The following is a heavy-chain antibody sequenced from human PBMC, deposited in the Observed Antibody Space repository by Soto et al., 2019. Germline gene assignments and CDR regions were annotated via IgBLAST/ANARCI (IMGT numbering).Heavy chain of an antibody. CDR1: GFTFSSYA. J-gene: IGHJ4*02. CDR2: ISCGGNNQ. CDR3: ARVSAAQSGPLFAY. Sequence: PGGSQRLSCAASGFTFSSYAMSWVRQAPGKGLEWVPAISCGGNNQYYADSVKGRFTISRDRSKNTLHLQMNSLRAEDTAVYYCARVSAAQSGPLFAYWGQGTLVTVSS. D-gene: IGHD6-25*01. V-gene: IGHV3-30*04.